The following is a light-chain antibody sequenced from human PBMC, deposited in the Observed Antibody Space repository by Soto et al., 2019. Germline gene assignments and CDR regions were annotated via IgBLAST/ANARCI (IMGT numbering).Light chain of an antibody. CDR3: QQYNNWPYT. Sequence: EIVMTQSPATLSVSPGERATLSCRASQSVSSNLAWYQQKPGQAPRLLIYGASTRATGIPARFSGSGSGTDFTLTISSLQSEDFAVYDCQQYNNWPYTFGQGTKLEIK. CDR2: GAS. J-gene: IGKJ2*01. V-gene: IGKV3-15*01. CDR1: QSVSSN.